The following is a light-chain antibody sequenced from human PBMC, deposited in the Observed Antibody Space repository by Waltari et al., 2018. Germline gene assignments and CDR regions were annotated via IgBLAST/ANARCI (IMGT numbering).Light chain of an antibody. CDR2: GAS. CDR3: QQYNNWPAGYT. CDR1: QSVSSN. J-gene: IGKJ2*01. V-gene: IGKV3-15*01. Sequence: EIVLTHTPATLSVSPGARDTLSGRASQSVSSNLAWYQQKPGQAPRLLIYGASTRATGIPARFSGSGSGTEFTLTISSMQSEDFAVYYCQQYNNWPAGYTFGQGTKLEIK.